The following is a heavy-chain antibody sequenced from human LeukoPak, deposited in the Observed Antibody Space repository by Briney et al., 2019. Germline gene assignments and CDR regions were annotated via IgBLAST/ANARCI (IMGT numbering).Heavy chain of an antibody. CDR1: GGSFSGYY. J-gene: IGHJ4*02. D-gene: IGHD4-4*01. CDR2: IYYSGST. Sequence: PSETLSLTCAVYGGSFSGYYWGWIRQPPGKGLEWIGSIYYSGSTYYNPSLKSRVTISVDTSKNQFSLKLSSVTAADTAVYYCARQHTGLQGTGGFDYWGQGTLVTVSS. CDR3: ARQHTGLQGTGGFDY. V-gene: IGHV4-39*01.